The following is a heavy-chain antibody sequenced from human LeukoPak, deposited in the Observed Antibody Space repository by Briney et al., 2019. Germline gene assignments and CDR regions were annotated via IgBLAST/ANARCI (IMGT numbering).Heavy chain of an antibody. Sequence: RASVKVSCTASGYTFTSYDINWVRQATGQGLEWMGWMNPNSGNTGYAQKFQGRVTMTRKTSISTAYMELSSLRSEDTAVYYCARVSRRSYYDSSGLEYGPDYWGQGTQVTVSS. CDR1: GYTFTSYD. D-gene: IGHD3-22*01. V-gene: IGHV1-8*01. J-gene: IGHJ4*02. CDR3: ARVSRRSYYDSSGLEYGPDY. CDR2: MNPNSGNT.